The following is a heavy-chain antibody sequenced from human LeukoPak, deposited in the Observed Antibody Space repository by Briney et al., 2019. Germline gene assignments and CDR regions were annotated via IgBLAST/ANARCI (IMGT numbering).Heavy chain of an antibody. CDR2: INPNSGGT. CDR1: GYTITGYY. V-gene: IGHV1-2*02. CDR3: ARKYYDFWSGYRRRDYYFDY. D-gene: IGHD3-3*01. J-gene: IGHJ4*01. Sequence: ASVKVSCKASGYTITGYYMHWVRQAPGQGLEWMGWINPNSGGTNYAQKFQGRVTMTRDTSISTAYMELSRLRSDDTAVYYCARKYYDFWSGYRRRDYYFDYWGHGTLVTVSS.